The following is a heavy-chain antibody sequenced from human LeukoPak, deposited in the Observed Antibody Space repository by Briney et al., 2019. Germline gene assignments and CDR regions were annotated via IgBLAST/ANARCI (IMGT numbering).Heavy chain of an antibody. CDR2: ISGRVGST. V-gene: IGHV3-23*01. CDR1: GFTFSRYS. D-gene: IGHD6-13*01. Sequence: GGSLRLSCAASGFTFSRYSINWVRQAPGKWLGWVSGISGRVGSTYLADSVKGRFTIARDNSKNTLYLQMNSLRADDTAVYYCAKDRPTVYSSSWLHFLDSWGQGTLVTVSS. J-gene: IGHJ4*02. CDR3: AKDRPTVYSSSWLHFLDS.